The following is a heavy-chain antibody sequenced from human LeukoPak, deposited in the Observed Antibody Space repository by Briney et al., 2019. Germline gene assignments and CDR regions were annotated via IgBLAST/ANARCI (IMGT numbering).Heavy chain of an antibody. Sequence: GGSLRLSCAASGFTFSVYYMYWVRQAPETGLVWVSRIRPDGRSTAYADSVKGRFTISRDNGKNTLYLQMNSLRAEDTAVYYCVAYNWNYPDYWGQGTLTTVSS. CDR1: GFTFSVYY. CDR2: IRPDGRST. V-gene: IGHV3-74*01. CDR3: VAYNWNYPDY. D-gene: IGHD1-1*01. J-gene: IGHJ4*02.